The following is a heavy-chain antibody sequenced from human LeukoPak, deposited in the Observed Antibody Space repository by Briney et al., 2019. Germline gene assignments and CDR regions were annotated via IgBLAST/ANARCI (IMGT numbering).Heavy chain of an antibody. Sequence: PGRSLRLSCAASGFTFDDYAMHWVRQAPGKGLEWVSGISWNSGSIGYADSVKGRFTVSRDDTKNTVFLQMNSLRYEDTAVYYCACTHSSPPVWGQGTLVTVSS. CDR1: GFTFDDYA. CDR3: ACTHSSPPV. V-gene: IGHV3-9*01. D-gene: IGHD3-22*01. J-gene: IGHJ4*02. CDR2: ISWNSGSI.